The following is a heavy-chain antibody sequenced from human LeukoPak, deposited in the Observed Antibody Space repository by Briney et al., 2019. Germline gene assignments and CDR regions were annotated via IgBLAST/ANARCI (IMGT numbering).Heavy chain of an antibody. CDR3: AREFELGYCSGGSCYSDAFDI. D-gene: IGHD2-15*01. CDR2: ISGSGGST. Sequence: GGSLRLSCAASGFTFNSYNMNWVRQAPGKGLEWVSAISGSGGSTYYADSVKGRFTISRDNSKNTLYLQMNSLRAEDTAVYYCAREFELGYCSGGSCYSDAFDIWGQGTMVTVSS. V-gene: IGHV3-23*01. CDR1: GFTFNSYN. J-gene: IGHJ3*02.